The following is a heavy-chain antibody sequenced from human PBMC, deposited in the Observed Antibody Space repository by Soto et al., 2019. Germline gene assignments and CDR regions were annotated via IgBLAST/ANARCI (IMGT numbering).Heavy chain of an antibody. V-gene: IGHV4-4*02. Sequence: QVQLQESGPGLVKPSGTLSLTCAVSGGSISSNNWWSWVRQPPGTGLEWIGEIYHSGSTNYNPSLTGRVTISVAKSKNQSSLKLSSVTAADTAVYYCARVAAAGTSFDYWGQGTLVTVSS. CDR3: ARVAAAGTSFDY. CDR1: GGSISSNNW. D-gene: IGHD6-13*01. CDR2: IYHSGST. J-gene: IGHJ4*02.